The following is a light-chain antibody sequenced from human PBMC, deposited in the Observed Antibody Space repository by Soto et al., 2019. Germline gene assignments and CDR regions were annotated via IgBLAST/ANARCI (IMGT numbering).Light chain of an antibody. CDR2: LNSDGSH. J-gene: IGLJ3*02. Sequence: QPVLTQSPSASASLGASVTLTCTLSSGHSSYAIAWHQQQPEKGPRYLMKLNSDGSHSKGDGIPDRFSGSSSGAERYLTISSLQSEDEADYYCQTWSTGIRVFGGGTKLTVL. V-gene: IGLV4-69*02. CDR1: SGHSSYA. CDR3: QTWSTGIRV.